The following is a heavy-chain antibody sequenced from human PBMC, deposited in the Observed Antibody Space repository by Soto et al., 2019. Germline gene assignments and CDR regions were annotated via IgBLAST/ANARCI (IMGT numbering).Heavy chain of an antibody. D-gene: IGHD6-19*01. CDR2: IYNGGST. CDR1: GASISNYY. Sequence: QMQLQESGPGLVKPSETMSLTCTASGASISNYYWNWIRQPPGKGLEWIGHIYNGGSTNYNPSLKSRVTISVDTSKNPFSLKLGSVTAADTAVYYCAQTTGWPGFDYWGQGILVTVSS. CDR3: AQTTGWPGFDY. V-gene: IGHV4-59*01. J-gene: IGHJ4*02.